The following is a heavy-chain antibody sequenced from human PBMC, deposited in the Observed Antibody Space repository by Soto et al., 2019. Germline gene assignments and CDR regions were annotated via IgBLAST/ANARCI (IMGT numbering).Heavy chain of an antibody. J-gene: IGHJ4*02. Sequence: PSETLSLTCTVSGGSISSYYWSWIRQPAGKGLEWIGRIYTSGSTNYNPSLKSRVTMSVDTSKNQFSLKLSSVPAADTPLYYCARESIAALGKCLDYGGQGTLVTVSS. D-gene: IGHD6-6*01. V-gene: IGHV4-4*07. CDR1: GGSISSYY. CDR2: IYTSGST. CDR3: ARESIAALGKCLDY.